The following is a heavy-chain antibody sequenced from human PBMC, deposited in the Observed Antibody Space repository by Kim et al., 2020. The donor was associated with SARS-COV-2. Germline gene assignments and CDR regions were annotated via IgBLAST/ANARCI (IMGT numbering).Heavy chain of an antibody. V-gene: IGHV3-11*06. D-gene: IGHD3-16*02. CDR1: GFTFSDYY. CDR2: ISSSSSYT. J-gene: IGHJ4*02. CDR3: ARAPRKFGGVIGNFDY. Sequence: GGSLRLSCVASGFTFSDYYMSWIRQAPGKGLEWVSYISSSSSYTNYADSVKGRFTISRDNAKNSLYLQMNSLRAEDTAVYYCARAPRKFGGVIGNFDYWGQGTLVTVSS.